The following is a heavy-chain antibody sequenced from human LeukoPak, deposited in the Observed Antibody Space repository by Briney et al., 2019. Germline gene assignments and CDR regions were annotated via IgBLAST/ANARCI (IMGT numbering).Heavy chain of an antibody. CDR1: GFHFSRYA. D-gene: IGHD5-24*01. CDR3: AKGDDIGKHPTRAYYFDT. CDR2: TGLNSVNT. Sequence: GGSLRLSCAASGFHFSRYAMSWLRQAPAKGLEGVSTTGLNSVNTLCAESVQGRFSISRDNSKNTLDLQMDNRRVDDTAVYYCAKGDDIGKHPTRAYYFDTWGEGTLVTVSS. J-gene: IGHJ4*02. V-gene: IGHV3-23*01.